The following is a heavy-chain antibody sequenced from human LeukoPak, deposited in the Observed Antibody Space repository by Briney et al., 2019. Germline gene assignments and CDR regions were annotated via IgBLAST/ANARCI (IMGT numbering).Heavy chain of an antibody. CDR1: GGSFSGYY. J-gene: IGHJ3*02. V-gene: IGHV4-34*01. D-gene: IGHD2-15*01. CDR2: INHSGST. Sequence: PSETLSLTCAVYGGSFSGYYWSWIRQPPGKGLEWIGEINHSGSTKYNPSLKSRVTISVDTSKNQFSLKLSSVTAADTAVYYCARASYYYSGGSCYLAAFDIWGQGTMVTVSS. CDR3: ARASYYYSGGSCYLAAFDI.